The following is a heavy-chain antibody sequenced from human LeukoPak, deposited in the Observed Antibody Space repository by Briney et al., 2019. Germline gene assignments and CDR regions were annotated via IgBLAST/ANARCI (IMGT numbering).Heavy chain of an antibody. J-gene: IGHJ4*02. CDR1: GVTFSIYD. CDR2: MGKTAGDT. Sequence: GGSLRLSCAASGVTFSIYDTHWVRQATGKGLEWVSGMGKTAGDTYYSGSVKGRFTISRENAENSVYLEMNSLEAGDTAVYYCARGAAGFDYWGQGTLVSVSS. V-gene: IGHV3-13*04. CDR3: ARGAAGFDY. D-gene: IGHD6-13*01.